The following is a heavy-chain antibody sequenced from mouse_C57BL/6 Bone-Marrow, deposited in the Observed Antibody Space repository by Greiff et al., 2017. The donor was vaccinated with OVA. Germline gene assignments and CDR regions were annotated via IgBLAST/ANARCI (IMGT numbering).Heavy chain of an antibody. CDR3: ARSGDGYLYAMDY. Sequence: QVQLQQPGAELVKPGASVKLSCKASGYTFTSYWMHLVKQRPGQGLEWIGMIHPNSGSTNYNEKFKSKATLTVDKSSSTAYMQLSSLTSEDSAVYYCARSGDGYLYAMDYWGQGTSVTVFS. J-gene: IGHJ4*01. V-gene: IGHV1-64*01. CDR1: GYTFTSYW. CDR2: IHPNSGST. D-gene: IGHD1-1*01.